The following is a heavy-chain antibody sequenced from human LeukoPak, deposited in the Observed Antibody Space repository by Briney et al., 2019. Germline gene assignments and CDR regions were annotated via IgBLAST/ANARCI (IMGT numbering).Heavy chain of an antibody. CDR3: ARDPYSGKYGAFDI. D-gene: IGHD1-26*01. CDR2: IKEDGSGK. V-gene: IGHV3-7*01. Sequence: GGSLRLSCVASGFSFSTSSMTWVRQSPGKGLEWLANIKEDGSGKVYVDSVKGRFTISRDNAKNSLYLQMNTLRVDDSAVNYCARDPYSGKYGAFDIWGQGTMVTISS. CDR1: GFSFSTSS. J-gene: IGHJ3*02.